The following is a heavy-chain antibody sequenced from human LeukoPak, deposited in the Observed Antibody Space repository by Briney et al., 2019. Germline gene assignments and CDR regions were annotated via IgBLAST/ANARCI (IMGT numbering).Heavy chain of an antibody. CDR1: GGSISSSDYY. Sequence: SETLSLTCTVSGGSISSSDYYWGWIRQPPGKGLEWIGSIYYSGTTYYNPSLKSRVTISVDTSKKQFSLKLRSVTAADTAVYYCARHEWGITNAFDIWGQGTMVTVSS. CDR2: IYYSGTT. V-gene: IGHV4-39*01. J-gene: IGHJ3*02. D-gene: IGHD1-14*01. CDR3: ARHEWGITNAFDI.